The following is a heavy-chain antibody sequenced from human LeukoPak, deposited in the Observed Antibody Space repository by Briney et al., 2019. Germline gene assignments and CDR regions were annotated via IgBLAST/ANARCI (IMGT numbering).Heavy chain of an antibody. CDR2: IKQDGSEK. Sequence: GGSLRLSCEASGFTLSSYWMSWVRQAPGKRLEWVANIKQDGSEKYYVDSVKGRFTISRDNAKNSLYLQVNSLRAEDTAIYYCVRDDLSVWGQGTLVTVSS. J-gene: IGHJ3*01. CDR1: GFTLSSYW. CDR3: VRDDLSV. V-gene: IGHV3-7*01.